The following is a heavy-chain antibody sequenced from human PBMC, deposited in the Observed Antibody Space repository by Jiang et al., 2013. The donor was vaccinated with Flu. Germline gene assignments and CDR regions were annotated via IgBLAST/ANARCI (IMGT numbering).Heavy chain of an antibody. CDR3: ARGSAPFDAFDI. CDR2: IYPGDSET. Sequence: FTSYWIAWVRQMPGKGLEWMGIIYPGDSETRYSPSFQGQVTISADKSISTAYLQWSSLKASDSAMYYCARGSAPFDAFDIWGQGTMVTVSS. D-gene: IGHD3-10*01. CDR1: FTSYW. V-gene: IGHV5-51*01. J-gene: IGHJ3*02.